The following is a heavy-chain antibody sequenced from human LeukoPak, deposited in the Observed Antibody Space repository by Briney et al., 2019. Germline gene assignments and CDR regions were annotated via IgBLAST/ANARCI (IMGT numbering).Heavy chain of an antibody. CDR1: GFTFSSYS. CDR3: AKDLAAVAGTNY. D-gene: IGHD6-19*01. J-gene: IGHJ4*02. V-gene: IGHV3-23*01. CDR2: ISGSGGST. Sequence: GGSLRLSCAASGFTFSSYSMNWVRQAPGKGLEWVSAISGSGGSTYYADSVKGRFTISRDNSKNTLYLQMNSLRAEDTAVYYCAKDLAAVAGTNYWGQGTLVTVSS.